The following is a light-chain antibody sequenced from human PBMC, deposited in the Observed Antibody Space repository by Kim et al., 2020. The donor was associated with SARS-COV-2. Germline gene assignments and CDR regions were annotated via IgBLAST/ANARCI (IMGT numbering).Light chain of an antibody. V-gene: IGKV1-27*01. CDR1: QGINNF. J-gene: IGKJ1*01. Sequence: ASVGDRVTITCRSSQGINNFLAWYQQKPGKVPKLLIYTASGLQSGVPSRFSGSGSGTDFTLTISSLQPEDVATYYCQRYNSAPWTFGQGTKVEIK. CDR3: QRYNSAPWT. CDR2: TAS.